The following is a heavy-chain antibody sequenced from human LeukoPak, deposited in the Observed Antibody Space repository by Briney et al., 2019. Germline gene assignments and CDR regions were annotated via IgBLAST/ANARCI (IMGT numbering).Heavy chain of an antibody. CDR2: INWNGGST. CDR3: ARDKAHRYYYDSSGYYYDAFDI. Sequence: GGSLRLSCAASGFTFDDYGMSWVRQAPGKGLEWVSGINWNGGSTGYADSVKGRFTISRDNAKTSLYLQMNSLRAEDTALYYCARDKAHRYYYDSSGYYYDAFDIWGQGTMVTVSS. V-gene: IGHV3-20*04. D-gene: IGHD3-22*01. CDR1: GFTFDDYG. J-gene: IGHJ3*02.